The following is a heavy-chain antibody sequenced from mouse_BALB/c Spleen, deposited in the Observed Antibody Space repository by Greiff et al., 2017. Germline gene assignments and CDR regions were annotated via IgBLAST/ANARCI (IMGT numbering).Heavy chain of an antibody. V-gene: IGHV5-17*02. J-gene: IGHJ4*01. CDR1: GFTFSSFG. Sequence: EVQLVESGGGLVQPGGSRKLSCAASGFTFSSFGMHWVRQAPEKGLEWVAYISSGSSTIYYADTVKGRFTISRDNPKNTLFLQMTSLRSEDTAMYYCASSGYGSSSGAMDYWGQGTSVTVSS. D-gene: IGHD1-1*01. CDR2: ISSGSSTI. CDR3: ASSGYGSSSGAMDY.